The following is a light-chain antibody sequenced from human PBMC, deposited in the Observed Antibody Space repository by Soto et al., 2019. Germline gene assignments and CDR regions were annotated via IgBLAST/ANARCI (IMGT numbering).Light chain of an antibody. V-gene: IGKV1-39*01. J-gene: IGKJ1*01. CDR1: QSISSY. CDR2: GAS. CDR3: QQSYSMPWT. Sequence: DIQMTQSPSSLSASVRDRITITCRASQSISSYLNWYQQRPGKAPKLLIYGASSLQSGVPSRFSGSGSETDFALTISSLQPEDFATYYCQQSYSMPWTFGQGTKVEIK.